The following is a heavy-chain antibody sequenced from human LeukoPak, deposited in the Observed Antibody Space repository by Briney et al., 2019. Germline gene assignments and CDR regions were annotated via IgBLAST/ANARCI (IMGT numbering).Heavy chain of an antibody. CDR3: ARDHDSSGYYLSDFDY. Sequence: ASVKVSCKASRYTFTGYYMHWVRQAPGQGLEWMGRINPNSGGTNYAQKFQGRVTMTRDTSISTAYMELSRLRSDDTAVYYCARDHDSSGYYLSDFDYWGQGTLVTVSS. CDR1: RYTFTGYY. V-gene: IGHV1-2*06. D-gene: IGHD3-22*01. J-gene: IGHJ4*02. CDR2: INPNSGGT.